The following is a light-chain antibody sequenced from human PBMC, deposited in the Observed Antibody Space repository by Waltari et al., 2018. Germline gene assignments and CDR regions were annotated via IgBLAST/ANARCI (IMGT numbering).Light chain of an antibody. CDR1: QGISSY. J-gene: IGKJ4*01. CDR3: HQVNSYPLT. Sequence: DIPLPQSPSFLSASVGDRVTITCRASQGISSYLTWFQQKPGKAPKLLIYAASTLQSGVPSRFSGSGSGTEFTLTISSLQPEDFATYYCHQVNSYPLTFGGGTKVEIK. V-gene: IGKV1-9*01. CDR2: AAS.